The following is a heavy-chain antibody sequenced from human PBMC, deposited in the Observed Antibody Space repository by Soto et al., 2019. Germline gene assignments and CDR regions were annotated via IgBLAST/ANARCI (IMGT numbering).Heavy chain of an antibody. J-gene: IGHJ6*02. V-gene: IGHV1-2*04. CDR3: ARSAAMALGSPVSALYYYYYYGMDV. Sequence: ASVKVSCKASGYTFTGYYMHWVRQAPGQGLEWMGWINPNSGGTNYAQKFQGWVTMTRDTSISTAYMELSRLRSDDTAVYYCARSAAMALGSPVSALYYYYYYGMDVWGQGTTVTVSS. CDR2: INPNSGGT. D-gene: IGHD5-18*01. CDR1: GYTFTGYY.